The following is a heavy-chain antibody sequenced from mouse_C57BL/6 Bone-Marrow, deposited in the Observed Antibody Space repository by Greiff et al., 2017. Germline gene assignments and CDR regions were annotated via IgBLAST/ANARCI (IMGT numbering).Heavy chain of an antibody. CDR1: GFNIKNTY. CDR2: IDPANGNT. Sequence: EVQLQQSVAELVRPGASVKLSCTASGFNIKNTYMHWVKQRPEQGLEWIGRIDPANGNTKYAPKVQGKATITADTSSNTAYLQLSSLTSEDTAIYYCARIPNYYGSSPYAMDYWGQGTSVTVSS. D-gene: IGHD1-1*01. V-gene: IGHV14-3*01. CDR3: ARIPNYYGSSPYAMDY. J-gene: IGHJ4*01.